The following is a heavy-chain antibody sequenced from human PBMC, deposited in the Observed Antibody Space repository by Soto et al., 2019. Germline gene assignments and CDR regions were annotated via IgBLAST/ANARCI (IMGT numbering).Heavy chain of an antibody. CDR1: GFTFSSYA. J-gene: IGHJ4*02. CDR3: AKDEGYYGSGSYYNDY. CDR2: ISGSGGST. Sequence: GGSLRLSCAASGFTFSSYAMSWVHQAPGKGLEWVSAISGSGGSTYYADSVKGRFTISRDNSKNTLYLQMNSLRAEDTAVYYCAKDEGYYGSGSYYNDYWGQGTLVTVSS. D-gene: IGHD3-10*01. V-gene: IGHV3-23*01.